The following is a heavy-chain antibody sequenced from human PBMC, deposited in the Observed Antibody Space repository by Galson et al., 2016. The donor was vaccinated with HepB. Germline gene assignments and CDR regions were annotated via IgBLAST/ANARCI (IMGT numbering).Heavy chain of an antibody. V-gene: IGHV3-30*03. CDR1: GFTFSKYG. D-gene: IGHD2/OR15-2a*01. CDR3: ARRHEYCPPGECSVDY. CDR2: DSMDGRRK. J-gene: IGHJ4*02. Sequence: SLRLSCAASGFTFSKYGMHWVRQAPGKGLEWVAADSMDGRRKFYADSVKGRFTISRDNSNNMLFLQMSSLTEDDTAVYYCARRHEYCPPGECSVDYWGQGTLVSVSS.